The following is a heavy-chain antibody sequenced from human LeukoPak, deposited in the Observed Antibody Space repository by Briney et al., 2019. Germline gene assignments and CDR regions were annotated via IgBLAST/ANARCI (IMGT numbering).Heavy chain of an antibody. CDR2: INHSGST. CDR3: ARVLARAFDI. J-gene: IGHJ3*02. CDR1: GGSFSGYY. V-gene: IGHV4-34*01. Sequence: SETLSLTCAVYGGSFSGYYWSWIRQPPGEGLEWIGEINHSGSTNYNPSLKSRVTISVDTSKNQFSLKLSSVTAADTAVYYCARVLARAFDIWGQGTMVTVSS. D-gene: IGHD3-3*02.